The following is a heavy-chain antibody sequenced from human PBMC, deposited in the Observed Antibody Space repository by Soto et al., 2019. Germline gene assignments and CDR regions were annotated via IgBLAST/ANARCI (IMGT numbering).Heavy chain of an antibody. J-gene: IGHJ4*02. D-gene: IGHD3-22*01. CDR2: ISGSGGST. CDR3: ARAILDYDSSGFNY. CDR1: GFTFSSYA. V-gene: IGHV3-23*01. Sequence: GGSLRLSCAASGFTFSSYAMSWVRQAPGKGLEWVSAISGSGGSTYYADSVKGRFTISRDNSKNTLYLQMNSLRAEDTAVYYCARAILDYDSSGFNYWGQGTLVTVSS.